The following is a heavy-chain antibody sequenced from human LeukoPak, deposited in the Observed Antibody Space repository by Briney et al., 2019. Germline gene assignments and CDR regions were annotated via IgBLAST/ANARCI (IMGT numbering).Heavy chain of an antibody. CDR2: IYYSGST. J-gene: IGHJ4*02. CDR3: ARDLKRAGAGY. V-gene: IGHV4-39*07. Sequence: SETLSLTCTVSGGSISSSSYYWGWIRQPPGKGLEWIGSIYYSGSTYYNPSLKSRVTISIDTSKNQFSLKLSSVTAADTAVYYCARDLKRAGAGYWGQGTLVTVSS. CDR1: GGSISSSSYY. D-gene: IGHD1-26*01.